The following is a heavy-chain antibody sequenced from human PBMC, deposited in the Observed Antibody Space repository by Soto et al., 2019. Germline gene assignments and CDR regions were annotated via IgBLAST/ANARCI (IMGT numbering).Heavy chain of an antibody. D-gene: IGHD5-18*01. CDR3: ARVVDTAMVEFDY. V-gene: IGHV4-34*01. CDR1: GGSFSGYY. CDR2: INHSGST. Sequence: SETLSLTCAVYGGSFSGYYWSWIRQPPGKGLEWIGEINHSGSTNYNPSLKSRVTISVDTSKNQFSLKLSSVTAADTAVYYCARVVDTAMVEFDYRGQGTLVTVSS. J-gene: IGHJ4*02.